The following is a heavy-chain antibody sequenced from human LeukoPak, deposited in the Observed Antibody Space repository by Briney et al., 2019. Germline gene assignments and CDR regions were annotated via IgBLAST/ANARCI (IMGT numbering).Heavy chain of an antibody. CDR1: GFTFTDYY. D-gene: IGHD4-17*01. V-gene: IGHV3-11*01. CDR3: ARVGRLQYGDYVAFDY. J-gene: IGHJ4*02. CDR2: ISVSGTTM. Sequence: GESLRLSCATSGFTFTDYYMSWIRQAPGKGLEWVSYISVSGTTMYYADSVKGRFTLSRDNAKNSLYLQMNRLRAEDTAVYYCARVGRLQYGDYVAFDYWGQGALVTVSS.